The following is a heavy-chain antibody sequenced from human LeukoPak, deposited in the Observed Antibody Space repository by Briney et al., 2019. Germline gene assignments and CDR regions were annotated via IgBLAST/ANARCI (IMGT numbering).Heavy chain of an antibody. D-gene: IGHD2-2*01. CDR3: ARANRYCSSTSCQRYYFDY. Sequence: GRSLRLSCAASGFTFSSYAMHWVRQAPGKGLEWVAVISYDGSNKYYADSVKGRFTISRDNSKNTLYLQMNSLRAEDTAVYYCARANRYCSSTSCQRYYFDYWGQGTLVTVSS. V-gene: IGHV3-30-3*01. J-gene: IGHJ4*02. CDR1: GFTFSSYA. CDR2: ISYDGSNK.